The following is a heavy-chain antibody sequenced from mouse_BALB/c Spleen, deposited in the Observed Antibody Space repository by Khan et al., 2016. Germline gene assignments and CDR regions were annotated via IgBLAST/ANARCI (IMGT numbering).Heavy chain of an antibody. Sequence: EVQLQESGPGLVKPSQSLSLTCTVTGYSLTSDYAWNWIRQFPGNKLEWMGYISYSGSTSYNPSLKSRISITRDTSTNQFFLQLTSVTTEDTATYYCARDYYGSSFFDYWGQGTLVTVSA. D-gene: IGHD1-1*01. J-gene: IGHJ3*01. CDR2: ISYSGST. V-gene: IGHV3-2*02. CDR1: GYSLTSDYA. CDR3: ARDYYGSSFFDY.